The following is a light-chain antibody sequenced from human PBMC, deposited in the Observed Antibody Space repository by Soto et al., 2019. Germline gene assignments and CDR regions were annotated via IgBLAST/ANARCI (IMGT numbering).Light chain of an antibody. CDR2: LNSDGSH. Sequence: QLVLTQSPSASASLGASVKLTCTLSSGHSSYAIAWHQQQPEKGPRYLMKLNSDGSHSKGDGIPDRFSGSSSGAERYLTIDSIQSEDEADYYCQTWGTGIHVFGTGTKVTVL. CDR1: SGHSSYA. CDR3: QTWGTGIHV. J-gene: IGLJ1*01. V-gene: IGLV4-69*01.